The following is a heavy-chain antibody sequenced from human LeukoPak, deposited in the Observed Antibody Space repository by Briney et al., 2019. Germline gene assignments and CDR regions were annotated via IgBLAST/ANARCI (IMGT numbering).Heavy chain of an antibody. J-gene: IGHJ3*02. CDR1: GYTFTSYG. Sequence: VQVSCKASGYTFTSYGISWVRQAPGQGLEWMGWISAYDGNTNYAQKFQGRVTMTEDTSTDTAYMELSSLRSEDTAVYYCATDGFRYDSSGYHAPSNAFDIWGQGTMVTVSS. D-gene: IGHD3-22*01. V-gene: IGHV1-18*01. CDR3: ATDGFRYDSSGYHAPSNAFDI. CDR2: ISAYDGNT.